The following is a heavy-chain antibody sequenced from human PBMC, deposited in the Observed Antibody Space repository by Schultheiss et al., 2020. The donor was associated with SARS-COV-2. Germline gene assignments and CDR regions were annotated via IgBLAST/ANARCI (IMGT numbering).Heavy chain of an antibody. Sequence: SETLSLTCSVSGGSIRSYYWNWIRQPPGKGLEWIGYVSYSGSTNYNFSLKSRVTISVDTSKNQFSLKLSSVTAADTAVYFCARDRIGRYSSSSDAFDIWGQGTMVTVSS. CDR1: GGSIRSYY. V-gene: IGHV4-59*01. D-gene: IGHD6-6*01. CDR2: VSYSGST. J-gene: IGHJ3*02. CDR3: ARDRIGRYSSSSDAFDI.